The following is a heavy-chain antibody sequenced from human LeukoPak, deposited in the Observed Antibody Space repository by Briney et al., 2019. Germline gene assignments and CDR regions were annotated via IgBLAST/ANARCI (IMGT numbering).Heavy chain of an antibody. Sequence: GGSLRLSCAASGFTLDDYGMSWVRQAPGKGLEWVSGINWNGGSTGYADSVKGRFTISRDNAKNSLYLQMNSLRAEDTALYYCARDPPRSHSFDYWGQGTLVTVSS. V-gene: IGHV3-20*04. CDR2: INWNGGST. CDR1: GFTLDDYG. CDR3: ARDPPRSHSFDY. J-gene: IGHJ4*02.